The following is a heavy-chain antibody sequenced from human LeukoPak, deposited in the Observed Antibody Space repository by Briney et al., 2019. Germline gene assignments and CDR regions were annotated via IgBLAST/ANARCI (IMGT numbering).Heavy chain of an antibody. CDR2: IYYSGST. CDR3: ARVTDDYGDYRFFDY. J-gene: IGHJ4*02. V-gene: IGHV4-59*01. Sequence: SETLSLTCTVSGGSISSYYWGWIRQPPGKGLEWIGYIYYSGSTNYNPSLKSRVTISVDTSKNQFSLKLSSVTAADTAVYYCARVTDDYGDYRFFDYWGQGTLVTVSS. CDR1: GGSISSYY. D-gene: IGHD4-17*01.